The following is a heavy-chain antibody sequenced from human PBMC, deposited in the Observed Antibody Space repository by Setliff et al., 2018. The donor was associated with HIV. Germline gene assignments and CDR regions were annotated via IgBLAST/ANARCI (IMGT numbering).Heavy chain of an antibody. J-gene: IGHJ4*02. Sequence: SETLSLTCDVSGDSVTSKSYSWTWIRQPPGKGLEWMGYIIPSGTTYYSPSLKSRLTISIDKSMNHFSLTLSSVTVADTAVYYCDTVPPSGTYLDYWGPGMLVTVSS. CDR2: IIPSGTT. D-gene: IGHD3-10*01. CDR1: GDSVTSKSYS. CDR3: DTVPPSGTYLDY. V-gene: IGHV4-30-2*01.